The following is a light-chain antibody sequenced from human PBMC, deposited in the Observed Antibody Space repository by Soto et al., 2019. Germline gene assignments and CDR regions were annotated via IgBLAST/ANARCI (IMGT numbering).Light chain of an antibody. CDR1: QSVSSN. J-gene: IGKJ4*01. CDR2: GVS. Sequence: EIVMTQSPATLSVSPGERATLSCRASQSVSSNLARYQQKPGQAPRLLIYGVSTRATGIPVRFSGSGSGTEFTLTISSLQSEDFAVYYCQQYNKWPLTFGGGTEVEI. CDR3: QQYNKWPLT. V-gene: IGKV3-15*01.